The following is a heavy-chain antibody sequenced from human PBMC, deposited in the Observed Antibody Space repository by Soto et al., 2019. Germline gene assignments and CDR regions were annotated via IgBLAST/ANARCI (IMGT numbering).Heavy chain of an antibody. Sequence: GGSLRLSCAASGFTVSSNYMSWVRQAPGKGLEWVSVIYSGGSTYYADSVKGRFTISRDNSKNTLYLQMNSLGAEDTAVYYCARDRGCSGGSCYSGLFAFDIWGQGTMVTVS. J-gene: IGHJ3*02. CDR2: IYSGGST. CDR1: GFTVSSNY. V-gene: IGHV3-66*01. D-gene: IGHD2-15*01. CDR3: ARDRGCSGGSCYSGLFAFDI.